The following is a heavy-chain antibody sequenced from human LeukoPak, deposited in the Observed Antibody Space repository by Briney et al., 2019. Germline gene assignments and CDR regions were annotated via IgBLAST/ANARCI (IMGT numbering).Heavy chain of an antibody. CDR3: AKQSIRPTGSAPFFEY. V-gene: IGHV5-51*01. CDR1: GYSFTSYW. Sequence: GESLKISCKGSGYSFTSYWIGWVRQMPGKGLEWMGIIYPGVSDTRYSPSFQGQVTMSADKSISTAYLQWSSLKASDTAMYYCAKQSIRPTGSAPFFEYWGQGTLVTVSS. CDR2: IYPGVSDT. J-gene: IGHJ4*02. D-gene: IGHD1-1*01.